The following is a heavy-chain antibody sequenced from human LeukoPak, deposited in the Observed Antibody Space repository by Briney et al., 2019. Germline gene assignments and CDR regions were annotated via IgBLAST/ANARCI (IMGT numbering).Heavy chain of an antibody. V-gene: IGHV4-34*01. CDR3: ARDLTRVRYCSSTSCYNLDY. Sequence: PSETLSLTCAVYGGSFSGYYWSWIRRPPGKGLEWIGEINHSGSTNYNPSLKSRVTISVDTSKNQFSLKLSSVTAADTAVYYCARDLTRVRYCSSTSCYNLDYWGQGTLVTVSS. J-gene: IGHJ4*02. D-gene: IGHD2-2*01. CDR2: INHSGST. CDR1: GGSFSGYY.